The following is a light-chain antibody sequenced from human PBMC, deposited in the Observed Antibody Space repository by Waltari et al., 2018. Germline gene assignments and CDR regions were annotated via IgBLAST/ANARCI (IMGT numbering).Light chain of an antibody. V-gene: IGKV3-20*01. CDR2: GAS. CDR3: QQYDISPLT. CDR1: QTVKTTY. Sequence: IVFTQSPGTMSLSPGDRATLSCRASQTVKTTYLAWYQQRPGQAPTLLIYGASSRATGGPDRFSGSGSGADFFLIISSLEPEDFAVYYYQQYDISPLTFGGGTKVEIK. J-gene: IGKJ4*01.